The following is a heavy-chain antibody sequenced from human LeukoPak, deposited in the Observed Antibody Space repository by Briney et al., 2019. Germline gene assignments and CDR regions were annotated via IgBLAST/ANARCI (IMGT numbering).Heavy chain of an antibody. CDR3: VKVSSTVGATYFDY. CDR2: ISASGGDT. Sequence: GGSLRLSCSGSGFNFTMSAMSWVRQAPGKGLAWVSGISASGGDTSYADSARGRFTISRDNSKNTLYLQMSSLRVEDTAVYYCVKVSSTVGATYFDYWGQGTLVTVSS. V-gene: IGHV3-23*01. CDR1: GFNFTMSA. J-gene: IGHJ4*02. D-gene: IGHD1-26*01.